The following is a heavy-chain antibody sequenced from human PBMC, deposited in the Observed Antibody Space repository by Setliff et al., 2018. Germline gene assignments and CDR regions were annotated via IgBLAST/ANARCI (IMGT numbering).Heavy chain of an antibody. CDR2: IIPIFGTA. CDR3: AREGLIADTTYYYYYYMDV. V-gene: IGHV1-69*06. J-gene: IGHJ6*03. Sequence: SVKVSCKASGYTFTSYDINWVRQAPGQGLEWMGRIIPIFGTANYAQKFQGRVTITADKSTSTAYMELSSLRSEDTAVYYCAREGLIADTTYYYYYYMDVWGKGTTVTVSS. D-gene: IGHD2-21*01. CDR1: GYTFTSYD.